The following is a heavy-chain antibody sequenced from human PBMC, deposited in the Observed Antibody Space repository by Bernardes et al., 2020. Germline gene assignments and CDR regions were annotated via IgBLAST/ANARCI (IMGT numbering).Heavy chain of an antibody. D-gene: IGHD5-12*01. V-gene: IGHV4-39*01. CDR3: ARHTANSIATPLRDWYFDL. CDR1: GGSISSSSYY. J-gene: IGHJ2*01. Sequence: SETLSLTCTVSGGSISSSSYYWGWIRQPPGKGLEWIGSIYYSGSTYYNPSLKSRVTISVDTSKNQFSLKLSSVTAADTAVYYCARHTANSIATPLRDWYFDLWGRGTLVTVSS. CDR2: IYYSGST.